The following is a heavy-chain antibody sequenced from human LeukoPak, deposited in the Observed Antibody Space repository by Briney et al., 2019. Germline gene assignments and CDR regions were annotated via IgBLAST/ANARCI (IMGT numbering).Heavy chain of an antibody. V-gene: IGHV2-5*02. CDR1: GFSLSTSRVG. CDR3: AHTTYYYDSSGYYYDRWFDP. Sequence: SGPTLVKPXQTLTLTCTFSGFSLSTSRVGVGWIRQPPGKALEWLALIYWDDDKRYSPSLKSRLTITKDTSKNQVVLTMTNMDPVDTATYYCAHTTYYYDSSGYYYDRWFDPWGQGTLVTVSS. J-gene: IGHJ5*02. D-gene: IGHD3-22*01. CDR2: IYWDDDK.